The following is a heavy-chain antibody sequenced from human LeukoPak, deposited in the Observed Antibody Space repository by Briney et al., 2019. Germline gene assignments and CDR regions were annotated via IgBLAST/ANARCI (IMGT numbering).Heavy chain of an antibody. CDR1: GGSISSYY. CDR3: ARNADPYYDSSGYLFDY. J-gene: IGHJ4*02. CDR2: IYYSGST. Sequence: SETLSLTCTVSGGSISSYYWSWIRQPPGKGLEWIGYIYYSGSTNYNPSLKSRVTISVDTSKNQFSLKLSSVTAADTAVYYCARNADPYYDSSGYLFDYWGQGTLVTVSS. D-gene: IGHD3-22*01. V-gene: IGHV4-59*01.